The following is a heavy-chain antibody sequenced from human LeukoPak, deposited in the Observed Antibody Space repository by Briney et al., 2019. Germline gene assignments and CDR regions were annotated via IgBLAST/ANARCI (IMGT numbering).Heavy chain of an antibody. CDR3: AKDTGSPADAITMEDNAFDI. CDR2: ISWSSGII. CDR1: GFIFDDHG. J-gene: IGHJ3*02. V-gene: IGHV3-9*01. D-gene: IGHD3-3*01. Sequence: GGSLRLSCAVSGFIFDDHGMHWVRQAPGKGLDWVSGISWSSGIIGYADSVKGRFTISRDNAKNSLYLQMESLRAEDTAVYYCAKDTGSPADAITMEDNAFDIWGQGTMVTVSS.